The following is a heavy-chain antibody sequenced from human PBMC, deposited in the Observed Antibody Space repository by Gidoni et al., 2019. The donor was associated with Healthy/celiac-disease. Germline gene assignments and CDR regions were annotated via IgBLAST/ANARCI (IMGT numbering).Heavy chain of an antibody. CDR2: ISGSGGST. CDR3: ATGSPRSDCCSLYRDAFDI. Sequence: EGQLVGSGEGVVQPGGSLRLAFAAYGFTFSSYAVSGVRQAPGRGLECVSTISGSGGSTYYADTVQGRFTISRYNSKNTLYLQMNSLRAEDTAVYYCATGSPRSDCCSLYRDAFDIWGQGTMVTVSS. V-gene: IGHV3-23*04. D-gene: IGHD2-21*02. J-gene: IGHJ3*02. CDR1: GFTFSSYA.